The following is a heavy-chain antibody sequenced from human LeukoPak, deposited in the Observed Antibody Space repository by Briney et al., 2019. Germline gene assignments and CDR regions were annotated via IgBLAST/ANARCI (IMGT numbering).Heavy chain of an antibody. V-gene: IGHV1-69*05. CDR2: IIPIFGTA. D-gene: IGHD6-13*01. J-gene: IGHJ4*02. Sequence: SVKVSCKASGGTFSSYAISWVRQAPGQGLVLVGGIIPIFGTANYAQNFQGRVTITTDKSTSSVYMQMNSLRSEDTALYYCASFGSWYSYWGQGTLVTVSS. CDR3: ASFGSWYSY. CDR1: GGTFSSYA.